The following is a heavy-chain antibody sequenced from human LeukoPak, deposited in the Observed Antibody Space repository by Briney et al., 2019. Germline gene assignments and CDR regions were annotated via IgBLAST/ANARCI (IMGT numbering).Heavy chain of an antibody. CDR2: IYYSG. J-gene: IGHJ4*02. CDR3: ARDKRLWFGESTFDY. D-gene: IGHD3-10*01. Sequence: SETLSLTCTLSGGSISSYYWSWIRQPPGKGLEWIGYIYYSGSYNPSLKSRVTISVDTSKNQFSLKLSSVTAADTAVYYCARDKRLWFGESTFDYWGQGTLVTVSS. V-gene: IGHV4-59*01. CDR1: GGSISSYY.